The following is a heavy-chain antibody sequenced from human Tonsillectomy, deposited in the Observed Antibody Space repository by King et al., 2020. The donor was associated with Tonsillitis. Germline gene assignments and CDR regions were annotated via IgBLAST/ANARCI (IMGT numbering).Heavy chain of an antibody. J-gene: IGHJ4*02. D-gene: IGHD2-2*01. CDR1: GYSISSGYY. Sequence: QLQESGPGLVKPSETLSLTCAVSGYSISSGYYWGWIRQPPGKGLEWIGSIYHSGSTYYNPSLKSRVTISVDTSKNQFSLKLSSVTAADTAVYYCARYAYYCSSTSCYAGFDYWRQGTLVTVSS. CDR2: IYHSGST. V-gene: IGHV4-38-2*01. CDR3: ARYAYYCSSTSCYAGFDY.